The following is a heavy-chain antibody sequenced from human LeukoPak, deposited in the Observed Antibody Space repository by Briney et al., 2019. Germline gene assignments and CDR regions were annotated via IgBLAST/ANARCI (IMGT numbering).Heavy chain of an antibody. Sequence: PGRSLRLSCAASGFTFSSYAMHWVRQAPGKGLEWVAVISYDGSNKYYADSVKGRFTISRDNSKNTLYLQMNSLRAEDTAVYYCARDKIAVAGLIDYWGQGTLVTVSS. V-gene: IGHV3-30-3*01. J-gene: IGHJ4*02. D-gene: IGHD6-19*01. CDR1: GFTFSSYA. CDR2: ISYDGSNK. CDR3: ARDKIAVAGLIDY.